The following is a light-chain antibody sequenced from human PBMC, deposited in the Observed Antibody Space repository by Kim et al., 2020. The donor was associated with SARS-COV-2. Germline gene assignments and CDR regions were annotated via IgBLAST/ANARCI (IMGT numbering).Light chain of an antibody. CDR3: QQYDTSPLT. J-gene: IGKJ4*01. CDR2: GAS. Sequence: SPGERATRSGRASQSVNSNYLAWYQQKPGQAPRLLIYGASSRATGIPDRFSGSGSGTDFTLTISRLEPEDFAVYYCQQYDTSPLTFGGGTKVDIK. V-gene: IGKV3-20*01. CDR1: QSVNSNY.